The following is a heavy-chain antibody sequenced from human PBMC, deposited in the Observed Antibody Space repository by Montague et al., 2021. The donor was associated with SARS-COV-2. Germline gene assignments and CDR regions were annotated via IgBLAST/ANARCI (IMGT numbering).Heavy chain of an antibody. D-gene: IGHD3-3*01. J-gene: IGHJ4*02. Sequence: SETLSLTCTVSGGSISSSSYYWGWIRQPPGKGLEWIGNIYYSGKTYYNPSLKSRVTISVDTSKNQFSLKLSSVTAADTAVYYCATMGVGRITIFGVVSRGGLDYWGQGTLVTVSS. CDR1: GGSISSSSYY. V-gene: IGHV4-39*01. CDR3: ATMGVGRITIFGVVSRGGLDY. CDR2: IYYSGKT.